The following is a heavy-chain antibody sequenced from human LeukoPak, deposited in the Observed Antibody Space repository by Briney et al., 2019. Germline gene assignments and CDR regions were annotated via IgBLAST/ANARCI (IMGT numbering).Heavy chain of an antibody. CDR2: INSDGSWT. J-gene: IGHJ4*02. D-gene: IGHD2/OR15-2a*01. V-gene: IGHV3-74*01. Sequence: PGGSLRLSCAASGNYWMHWVRQVPGKGLVWVSHINSDGSWTSYADSVKGRFTISKDNAKNTVYPQMNSLRAEDTAVYYCVSFYETYWGRGTLVTVS. CDR3: VSFYETY. CDR1: GNYW.